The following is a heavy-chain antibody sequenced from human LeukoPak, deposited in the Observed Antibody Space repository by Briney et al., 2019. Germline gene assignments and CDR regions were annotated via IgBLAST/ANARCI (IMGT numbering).Heavy chain of an antibody. CDR1: GFTFSSHW. D-gene: IGHD2-2*01. CDR3: VRVTCSSSTSCATVDF. V-gene: IGHV3-74*01. CDR2: INNDGSST. Sequence: HTGRSLRLSCAASGFTFSSHWMHWVRQAPGQGLVWVSRINNDGSSTSYADSVQGRFTISRDNAKNAVYLQMNSLRAEDTAVYYCVRVTCSSSTSCATVDFWGQGTLVTVSS. J-gene: IGHJ4*02.